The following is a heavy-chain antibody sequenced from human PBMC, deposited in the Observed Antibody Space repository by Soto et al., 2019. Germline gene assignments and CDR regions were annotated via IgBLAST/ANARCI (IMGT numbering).Heavy chain of an antibody. CDR3: ARDQGIPYCGGDCYSDWYFDL. CDR1: GDTFSSYD. V-gene: IGHV1-8*01. CDR2: MNPNSGNT. D-gene: IGHD2-21*01. Sequence: ASVKVSCKASGDTFSSYDINWVRQATGQGLEWMGWMNPNSGNTGYAQNFQGRVTMTRNTSISTAYMELRNLRSEDTAVYYCARDQGIPYCGGDCYSDWYFDLWGRGTLVTVSS. J-gene: IGHJ2*01.